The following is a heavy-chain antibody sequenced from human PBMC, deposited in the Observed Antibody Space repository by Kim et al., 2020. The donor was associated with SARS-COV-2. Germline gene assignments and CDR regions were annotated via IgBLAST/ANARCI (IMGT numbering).Heavy chain of an antibody. J-gene: IGHJ6*02. CDR2: ISAYNGNT. D-gene: IGHD3-9*01. CDR1: GYTFTSYG. CDR3: ARVSYYDILTGYYLQYYYYYGMDV. V-gene: IGHV1-18*01. Sequence: ASVKVSCKASGYTFTSYGISWVRQAPGQGLEWMGWISAYNGNTNYAQKLQGRVTMTTDTSTSTAYMELRSLRSDDTAVYYCARVSYYDILTGYYLQYYYYYGMDVWGQGTTVTVSS.